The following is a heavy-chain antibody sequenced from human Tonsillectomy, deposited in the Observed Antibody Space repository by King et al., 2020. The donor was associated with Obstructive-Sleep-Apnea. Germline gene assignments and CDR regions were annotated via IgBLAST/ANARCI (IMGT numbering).Heavy chain of an antibody. Sequence: VQLVESGGGLVQPGRSLRLSCTASGLTFGDYTMSWFRQAPGKGLEWVGLIRSKGYGGTTGYAASVKGIFTISTDDSKTIAYLQMNSLKTEDTAVYYCTSCCSGGSCSVFYYYGMDVWGQGTTVTVSS. CDR3: TSCCSGGSCSVFYYYGMDV. CDR1: GLTFGDYT. CDR2: IRSKGYGGTT. D-gene: IGHD2-15*01. J-gene: IGHJ6*02. V-gene: IGHV3-49*03.